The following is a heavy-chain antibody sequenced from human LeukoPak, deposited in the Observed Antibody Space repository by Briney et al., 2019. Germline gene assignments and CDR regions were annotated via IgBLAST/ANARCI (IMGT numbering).Heavy chain of an antibody. J-gene: IGHJ4*02. D-gene: IGHD3-3*01. Sequence: LVASVKVSCKASGYTFTGYYMHWVRQAPGQGLEWMGWINPNSGGTNYAQKFQGRVTMTRDTSISTAYMELSRLRSEDTAVYYCARENLLEFGVVSKTYDYWGQGTLVTVSS. V-gene: IGHV1-2*02. CDR1: GYTFTGYY. CDR2: INPNSGGT. CDR3: ARENLLEFGVVSKTYDY.